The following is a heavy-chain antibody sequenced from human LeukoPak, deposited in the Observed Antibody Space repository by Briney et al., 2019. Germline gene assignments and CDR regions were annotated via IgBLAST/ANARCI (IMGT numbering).Heavy chain of an antibody. CDR3: ARLKGYYDSSGYSKPPFDY. D-gene: IGHD3-22*01. V-gene: IGHV5-51*01. J-gene: IGHJ4*02. CDR1: GYSFTSYW. Sequence: GESLKISCKGSGYSFTSYWIGWVRQMPGKGLEWMGIIYPGDSDTRYSPSFQGQVTISADKSISTAYLQWSSLKASDTAMYYCARLKGYYDSSGYSKPPFDYWGQGTLVTVAS. CDR2: IYPGDSDT.